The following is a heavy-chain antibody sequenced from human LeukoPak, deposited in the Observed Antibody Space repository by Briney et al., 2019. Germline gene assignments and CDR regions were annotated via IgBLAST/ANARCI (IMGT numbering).Heavy chain of an antibody. CDR2: INHSGST. D-gene: IGHD3-22*01. Sequence: SETLSLTCAVYGGSFSGYYWSWIRQPPGKGLEWIGEINHSGSTNYNPSHKSRVTISVDTSKNQFSLKLSSVTAADTAVYYCARLGPYDSSGYYYVDYWGQGTLVTVSS. CDR1: GGSFSGYY. J-gene: IGHJ4*02. CDR3: ARLGPYDSSGYYYVDY. V-gene: IGHV4-34*01.